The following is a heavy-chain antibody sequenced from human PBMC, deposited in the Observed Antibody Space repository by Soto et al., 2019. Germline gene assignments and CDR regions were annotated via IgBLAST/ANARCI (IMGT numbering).Heavy chain of an antibody. CDR1: GFTFGRDP. V-gene: IGHV3-23*01. CDR3: ARGTPPYSSGGTCYWTDDY. Sequence: EVQLLESGGGLVQPGGSLRLSCAASGFTFGRDPMSWLRQAPGEGLEWVSSIRESGAGIYYADSVKGRFTMSRDNSKNILYLQMDSLRVEHGAHYFCARGTPPYSSGGTCYWTDDYWGQGTLVTVSS. J-gene: IGHJ4*02. CDR2: IRESGAGI. D-gene: IGHD2-15*01.